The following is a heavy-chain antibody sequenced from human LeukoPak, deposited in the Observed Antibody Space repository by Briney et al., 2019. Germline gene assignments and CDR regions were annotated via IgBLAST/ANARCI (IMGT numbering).Heavy chain of an antibody. CDR3: ARGRFSEDSSGYMLVY. Sequence: SETLSLTCAVYGGSFSGYYWSWIRQPPEKGLEWIGEINHSGSTNYNPSLKSRVTISVDTSKNQFSLKLSSVTAADTAVYYCARGRFSEDSSGYMLVYWGQGTLVTVSS. CDR1: GGSFSGYY. CDR2: INHSGST. V-gene: IGHV4-34*01. D-gene: IGHD3-22*01. J-gene: IGHJ4*02.